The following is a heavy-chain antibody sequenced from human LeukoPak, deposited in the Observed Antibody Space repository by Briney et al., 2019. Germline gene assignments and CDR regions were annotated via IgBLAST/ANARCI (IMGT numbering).Heavy chain of an antibody. CDR2: IYSDGSST. CDR1: GFTFSSYG. Sequence: PGGSLRLSCAASGFTFSSYGLYWVRQAPGKGLVWVSRIYSDGSSTSYADSVKGRFTISRDNAKNTLYLQMNSLRGEDTAVYYCARGGGSSRLVLGGRGTLVTVSS. J-gene: IGHJ4*02. V-gene: IGHV3-74*01. CDR3: ARGGGSSRLVL. D-gene: IGHD1-26*01.